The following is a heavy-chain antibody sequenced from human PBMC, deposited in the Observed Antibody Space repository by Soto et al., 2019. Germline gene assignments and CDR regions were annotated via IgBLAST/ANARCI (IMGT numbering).Heavy chain of an antibody. CDR1: GGSISSYY. J-gene: IGHJ3*02. V-gene: IGHV4-59*08. CDR2: IYYSGST. D-gene: IGHD3-10*01. CDR3: ARRYGSSFDI. Sequence: QVQLQESGPGLVKPSETLSLTCTVSGGSISSYYWSWIRQPPGKGLEWIGYIYYSGSTNYNPSLKRRVTLSVDTSKNQVSLMLSSVTAADTAVYYCARRYGSSFDIWGQGTKVTVSS.